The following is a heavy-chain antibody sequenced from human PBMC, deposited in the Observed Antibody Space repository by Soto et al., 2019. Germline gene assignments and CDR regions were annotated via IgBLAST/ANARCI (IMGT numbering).Heavy chain of an antibody. J-gene: IGHJ4*02. Sequence: PSATLSLTCTVSGGSISSGGYYWSWIRQHPGKGLEWIGYIYYSGSTYYNPSLKSRVTISVDTSKNQFSLKLSSVTAADTAVYYCARARIKISGFDYWGQGTLVTVSS. CDR3: ARARIKISGFDY. CDR2: IYYSGST. CDR1: GGSISSGGYY. V-gene: IGHV4-31*03. D-gene: IGHD5-18*01.